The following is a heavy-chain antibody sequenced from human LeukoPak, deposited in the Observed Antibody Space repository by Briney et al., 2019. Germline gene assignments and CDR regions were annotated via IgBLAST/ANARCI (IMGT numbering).Heavy chain of an antibody. CDR2: ISGSGGST. V-gene: IGHV3-23*01. CDR1: GFTFSSYA. CDR3: TRDRRITIFGVNSRYYYYGMDV. Sequence: GGSLRLSCAASGFTFSSYAMSWVRQAPGKGLEWVSAISGSGGSTYYADSVKGRFTISRDNSKNTLNPQMNNLRAEDTAVYYCTRDRRITIFGVNSRYYYYGMDVWGQGTTVTVSS. D-gene: IGHD3-3*01. J-gene: IGHJ6*02.